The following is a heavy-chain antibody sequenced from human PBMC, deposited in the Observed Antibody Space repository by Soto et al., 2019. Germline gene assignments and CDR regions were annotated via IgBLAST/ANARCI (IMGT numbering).Heavy chain of an antibody. Sequence: SETLSLTCAVYGGSFSGYYWSWIRQFPQKGLEWIGEMNHSGSTNQNPSLKSRVSISVDTSENQFSLRLRSVTAADTAMYYCARGIPDKYYFDSWGLGTLVTVSS. CDR1: GGSFSGYY. D-gene: IGHD2-21*01. CDR2: MNHSGST. CDR3: ARGIPDKYYFDS. J-gene: IGHJ4*02. V-gene: IGHV4-34*01.